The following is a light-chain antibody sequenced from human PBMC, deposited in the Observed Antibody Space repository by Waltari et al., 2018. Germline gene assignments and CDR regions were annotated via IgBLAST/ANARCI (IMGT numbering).Light chain of an antibody. CDR3: AAWDDSLRGVL. Sequence: QSVLTQPPSASGTPGQRVTISCSGSRSNIGSNYGYWSQQFPGTAPNLRMDSKNPRPSGVPVRFSGSKSGTSASLAISGLRSEDEADYYCAAWDDSLRGVLFGGGTKLTVL. CDR1: RSNIGSNY. J-gene: IGLJ2*01. V-gene: IGLV1-47*02. CDR2: SKN.